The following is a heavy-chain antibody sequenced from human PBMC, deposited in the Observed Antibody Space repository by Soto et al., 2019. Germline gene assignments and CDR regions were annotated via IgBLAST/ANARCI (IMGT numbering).Heavy chain of an antibody. J-gene: IGHJ6*02. CDR3: ACVLRYVDWFKYYDGMEV. V-gene: IGHV1-69*01. CDR1: GGTFSSYA. D-gene: IGHD3-9*01. Sequence: QVQLVQSGAEVKKPGSSVKVSCKASGGTFSSYAISWVRQAPGQGLEWMGGIIPIFGTANYAQKFQGRVTITADESTSTAYMELSSLRSEDTAVYYCACVLRYVDWFKYYDGMEVWGQGTTVTVSS. CDR2: IIPIFGTA.